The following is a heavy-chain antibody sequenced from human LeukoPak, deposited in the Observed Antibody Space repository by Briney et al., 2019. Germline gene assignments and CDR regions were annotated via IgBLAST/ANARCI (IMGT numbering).Heavy chain of an antibody. V-gene: IGHV4-4*09. J-gene: IGHJ3*01. Sequence: SETLSLTCTISGGSISNYYWSWVRQPPGMGPEWIGFIHSTGSTHYNPSLKSRVTISIDTSNHQFSLKLSSVTAADTAVYYCARGDLSCDGSASYCAFDVWGRGTMVTVSS. CDR2: IHSTGST. D-gene: IGHD3-10*01. CDR1: GGSISNYY. CDR3: ARGDLSCDGSASYCAFDV.